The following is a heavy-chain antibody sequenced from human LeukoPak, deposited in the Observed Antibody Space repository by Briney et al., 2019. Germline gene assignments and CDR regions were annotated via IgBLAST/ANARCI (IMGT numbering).Heavy chain of an antibody. CDR2: IYYSGST. CDR3: ARAPDYDILTGPDYYYYMDV. J-gene: IGHJ6*03. CDR1: GGSISSHY. V-gene: IGHV4-59*11. D-gene: IGHD3-9*01. Sequence: KASETLSLTCTVSGGSISSHYWSWIRQPPGKGLEWIGYIYYSGSTNYNPSLKSRVTISVDTSKNQFSLKLSSVTAADTAVYYCARAPDYDILTGPDYYYYMDVWAKGPRSPSP.